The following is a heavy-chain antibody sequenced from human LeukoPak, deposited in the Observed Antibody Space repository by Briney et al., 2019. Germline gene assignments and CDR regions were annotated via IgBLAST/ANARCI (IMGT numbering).Heavy chain of an antibody. CDR2: INHSGNT. D-gene: IGHD6-13*01. CDR3: ARVHQQLALYAFDV. J-gene: IGHJ3*01. V-gene: IGHV4-34*01. CDR1: GGSFSGHY. Sequence: SETLSLTCADYGGSFSGHYWSWIRQSPGKGLEWIGEINHSGNTNYDPSLESRVTMGVDTSKNQFSLKLTSVTAADTAVYYCARVHQQLALYAFDVWGRGTPVTVSS.